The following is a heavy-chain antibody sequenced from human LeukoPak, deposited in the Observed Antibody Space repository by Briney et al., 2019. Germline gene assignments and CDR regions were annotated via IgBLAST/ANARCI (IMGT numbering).Heavy chain of an antibody. V-gene: IGHV3-53*01. CDR1: GFTVSSSY. J-gene: IGHJ4*02. D-gene: IGHD6-6*01. Sequence: PGGSLRLSCAASGFTVSSSYMSWVRQAPGKGLEWVSVIYSGGSTYYADSVKGRFTISRDNSKNTLYLQMNSLRAEDTAVYYCARAGRRLLFLESWGLGTLVTVSS. CDR3: ARAGRRLLFLES. CDR2: IYSGGST.